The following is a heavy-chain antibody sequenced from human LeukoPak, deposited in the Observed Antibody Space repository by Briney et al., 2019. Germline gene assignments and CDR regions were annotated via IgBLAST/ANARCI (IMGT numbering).Heavy chain of an antibody. D-gene: IGHD6-13*01. Sequence: GGSLRLSCAASGFTFSSYAMHWVRQAPGKGLEWVAVISYDGSNKYYADSVKGRFTISRDNSKNTLYLQMNSLRAEDTAVYYCARDLNSGYSSPYDYWGQGTLVTVSS. J-gene: IGHJ4*02. CDR2: ISYDGSNK. V-gene: IGHV3-30-3*01. CDR1: GFTFSSYA. CDR3: ARDLNSGYSSPYDY.